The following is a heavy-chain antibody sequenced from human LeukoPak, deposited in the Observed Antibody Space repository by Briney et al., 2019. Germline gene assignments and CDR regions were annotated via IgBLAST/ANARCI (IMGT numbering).Heavy chain of an antibody. CDR3: AKGSSSGRPYYFDF. V-gene: IGHV3-23*01. CDR2: SNGYDT. CDR1: GFTFSSYA. D-gene: IGHD6-25*01. Sequence: GGSLRLSCAASGFTFSSYAMSWVRQAPGKGLEWVSASNGYDTYYADSVKGRFTISKDNSKNTLYLQMNSLRAEDSAIYYCAKGSSSGRPYYFDFWGPGSLVTVSS. J-gene: IGHJ4*02.